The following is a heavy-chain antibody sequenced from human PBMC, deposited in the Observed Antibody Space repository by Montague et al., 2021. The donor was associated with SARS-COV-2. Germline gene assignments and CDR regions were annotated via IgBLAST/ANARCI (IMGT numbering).Heavy chain of an antibody. CDR3: TRDYPSVVGDGLDI. CDR2: ISTSAYTT. D-gene: IGHD5/OR15-5a*01. Sequence: SLRLSCAASGFTFSYYDMNWVRQAPGKGPEWISYISTSAYTTSYAGSVKGRFTISRDNGKNSLYLQMNSLRVEDTAVYYCTRDYPSVVGDGLDIWGQGTKVTVSS. J-gene: IGHJ3*02. CDR1: GFTFSYYD. V-gene: IGHV3-48*03.